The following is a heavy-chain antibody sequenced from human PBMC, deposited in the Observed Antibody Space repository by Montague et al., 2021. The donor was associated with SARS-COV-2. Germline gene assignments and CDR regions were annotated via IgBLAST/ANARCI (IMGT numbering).Heavy chain of an antibody. V-gene: IGHV4-34*01. CDR3: ATRSTLWFGED. D-gene: IGHD3-10*01. Sequence: SETLSLTCSVYGDSFSTYSWIWVRQPPGEGLEWISEINHTGSTSXNPSLKRRVTMSIDSSNNQVSLKLSSMTAADTAVYYCATRSTLWFGEDWGQGTLVTVSS. CDR2: INHTGST. CDR1: GDSFSTYS. J-gene: IGHJ4*02.